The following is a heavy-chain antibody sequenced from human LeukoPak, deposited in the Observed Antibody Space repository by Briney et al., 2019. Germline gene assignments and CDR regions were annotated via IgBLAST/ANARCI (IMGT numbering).Heavy chain of an antibody. V-gene: IGHV3-23*01. Sequence: GGSLRLSCAATGFSFSSNWMSWVRQAPGKGLEWVSTISGIGGTTDYADSVRGRFTISRDSSKNTLYLQMNSLRAEDTAMYYCAKGGGGTWFDPWGQGTLVTVSS. CDR2: ISGIGGTT. J-gene: IGHJ5*02. CDR3: AKGGGGTWFDP. D-gene: IGHD1/OR15-1a*01. CDR1: GFSFSSNW.